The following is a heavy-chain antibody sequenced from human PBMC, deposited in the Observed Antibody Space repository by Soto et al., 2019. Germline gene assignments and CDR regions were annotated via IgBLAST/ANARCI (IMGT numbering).Heavy chain of an antibody. Sequence: QVQLQESGPGLVKPSETLSLTCTVSGGSVSSGSYYWSWIRQPPGKGLEWIGYIYYSGSTNYNPPLKGRVTIPAETSKNQFSRKRGSGTAADTAAYYGARDGDGYNYWGKGTLVTVSP. CDR2: IYYSGST. CDR3: ARDGDGYNY. D-gene: IGHD5-12*01. CDR1: GGSVSSGSYY. V-gene: IGHV4-61*01. J-gene: IGHJ4*02.